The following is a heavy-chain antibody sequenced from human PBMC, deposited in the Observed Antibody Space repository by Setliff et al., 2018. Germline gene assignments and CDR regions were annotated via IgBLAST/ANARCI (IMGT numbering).Heavy chain of an antibody. Sequence: GGSLRLSCAASGFTFSSYGMHWVRQAPGKGLEWVAVIWYDGSNKYYADSVKGRFAISRDNSKNTLYLQMNSLRAEDTAVYYCTTGMPIWFGEFYYYGMDVWGQGTTVTVSS. CDR3: TTGMPIWFGEFYYYGMDV. D-gene: IGHD3-10*01. V-gene: IGHV3-33*01. J-gene: IGHJ6*02. CDR1: GFTFSSYG. CDR2: IWYDGSNK.